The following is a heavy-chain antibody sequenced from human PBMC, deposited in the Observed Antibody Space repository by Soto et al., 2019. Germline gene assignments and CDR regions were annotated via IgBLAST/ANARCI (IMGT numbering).Heavy chain of an antibody. CDR3: AKGTKPYYDYIWGSYRYTGFGLDY. D-gene: IGHD3-16*02. CDR2: ISGSGGST. CDR1: GFTFSSYA. Sequence: GGSLILSCAASGFTFSSYAMSWVRQAPGKGLEWVSAISGSGGSTYYADSVKGRFTISRDNSKNTLYLQMNSLRAEDTAVYYCAKGTKPYYDYIWGSYRYTGFGLDYWGQRTLVTVSS. J-gene: IGHJ4*02. V-gene: IGHV3-23*01.